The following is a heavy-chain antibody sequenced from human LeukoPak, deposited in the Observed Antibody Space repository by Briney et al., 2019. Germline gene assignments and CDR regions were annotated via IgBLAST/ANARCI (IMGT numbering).Heavy chain of an antibody. CDR3: ARDPVGLNLLDY. D-gene: IGHD1-26*01. CDR1: GYTFTGYY. J-gene: IGHJ4*02. Sequence: ASVKVSCKASGYTFTGYYMHWVRQAPGQGLDWMGWINPNSGGTNYAQKFQGRVTMTRDTSISTAYMELSRLRSDDTAVYYCARDPVGLNLLDYWGQGTLVTVSS. CDR2: INPNSGGT. V-gene: IGHV1-2*02.